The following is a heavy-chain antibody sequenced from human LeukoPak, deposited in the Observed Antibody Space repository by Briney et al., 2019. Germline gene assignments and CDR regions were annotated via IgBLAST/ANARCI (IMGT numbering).Heavy chain of an antibody. J-gene: IGHJ4*02. CDR2: IKQDGSEK. D-gene: IGHD3-3*01. V-gene: IGHV3-7*01. CDR3: ARRFFDY. CDR1: GFTFSSYA. Sequence: GGSLRLSCAASGFTFSSYAMSWVRQAPGEGLEWVANIKQDGSEKYYVDSVKGRFTISRDNTKNSLYLQMNSLRAEDTAVYYCARRFFDYWGQGTLVTVSS.